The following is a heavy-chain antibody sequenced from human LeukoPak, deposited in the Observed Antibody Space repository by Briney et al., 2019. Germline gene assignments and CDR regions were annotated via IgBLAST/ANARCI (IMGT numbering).Heavy chain of an antibody. J-gene: IGHJ3*02. CDR1: GYTFTGYY. Sequence: GASVKVSCKASGYTFTGYYMHWMRQAPAQGLEWMGWINPNSGGTNYAQKFQGRGTMNRDTSISTAYMELSRLRSDETAVYYCARDKRIAARRTDAFDMWGQGTMVTVSS. CDR3: ARDKRIAARRTDAFDM. CDR2: INPNSGGT. V-gene: IGHV1-2*02. D-gene: IGHD6-6*01.